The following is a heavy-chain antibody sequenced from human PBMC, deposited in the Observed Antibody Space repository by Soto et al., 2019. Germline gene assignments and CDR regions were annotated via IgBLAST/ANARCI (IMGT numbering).Heavy chain of an antibody. V-gene: IGHV1-46*01. Sequence: QVQLVQSGAEMKKPGASVKVSCKASGYTFTNYYMHWVRQAPGERLEWMGIIDPTSGSTTYAQKFQGRVTMTRDTSTSTVYMELSSLTSEDTAVYYCASPGWLQLYSFDYWGQGTLVTVSS. J-gene: IGHJ4*02. CDR1: GYTFTNYY. CDR2: IDPTSGST. CDR3: ASPGWLQLYSFDY. D-gene: IGHD5-12*01.